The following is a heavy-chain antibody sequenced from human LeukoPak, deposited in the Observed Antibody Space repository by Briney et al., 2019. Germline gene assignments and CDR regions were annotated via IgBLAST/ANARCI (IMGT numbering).Heavy chain of an antibody. V-gene: IGHV4-38-2*02. CDR2: IYLSGST. J-gene: IGHJ5*02. CDR3: ARDLIRITIFGVVITNWFDP. CDR1: GYSISSGYY. Sequence: SETLSLTCAVSGYSISSGYYWGWIRQPPGKGLEWIGSIYLSGSTYYNPSLKSRVTISVDTSKNQFSLKLSSVTAADTAVYYCARDLIRITIFGVVITNWFDPWGQGTLVTVSS. D-gene: IGHD3-3*01.